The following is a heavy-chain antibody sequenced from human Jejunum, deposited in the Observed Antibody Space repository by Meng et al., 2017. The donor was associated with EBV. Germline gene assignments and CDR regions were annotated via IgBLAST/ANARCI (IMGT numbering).Heavy chain of an antibody. CDR2: ISTSNGNT. CDR1: GYTFTSYG. V-gene: IGHV1-18*01. CDR3: ARAYDSSGYYRL. Sequence: QVQLVQSGAEVKKPGASVKVSCKASGYTFTSYGITWVRQAPGQGLEWMGWISTSNGNTHYAQKIQGRVTMTTDTSTNTAYMELGSLTSDDTAMYYCARAYDSSGYYRLWGQGTPVTVS. J-gene: IGHJ4*02. D-gene: IGHD3-22*01.